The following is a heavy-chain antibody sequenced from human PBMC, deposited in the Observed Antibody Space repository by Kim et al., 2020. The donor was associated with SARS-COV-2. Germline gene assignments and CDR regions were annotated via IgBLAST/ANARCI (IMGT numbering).Heavy chain of an antibody. Sequence: SETLSLTCAVYGGSFSGYYWSWIRQPPGKGLEWIGEINHSGSTNYNPSLKSRVTISVDTSKNQFSLKLSSVTAADTAVYYCARGDIVLMVYAFDYWGQGTLVTVSS. CDR2: INHSGST. D-gene: IGHD2-8*01. J-gene: IGHJ4*02. CDR3: ARGDIVLMVYAFDY. CDR1: GGSFSGYY. V-gene: IGHV4-34*01.